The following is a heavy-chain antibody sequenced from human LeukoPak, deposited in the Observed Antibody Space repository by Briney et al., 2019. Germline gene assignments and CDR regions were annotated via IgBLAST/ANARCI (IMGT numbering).Heavy chain of an antibody. CDR2: ISSSSSTI. Sequence: GGSLRLSCAASGFIFTSYSMNWVRQAPGKGLEWISYISSSSSTIYYADSVRGRFTISRDNSKNTLYLQMNSLRAEDTAVYYCAKRRYDSSGHFDSWGQGTLVTVSS. D-gene: IGHD3-22*01. CDR3: AKRRYDSSGHFDS. CDR1: GFIFTSYS. V-gene: IGHV3-48*01. J-gene: IGHJ4*02.